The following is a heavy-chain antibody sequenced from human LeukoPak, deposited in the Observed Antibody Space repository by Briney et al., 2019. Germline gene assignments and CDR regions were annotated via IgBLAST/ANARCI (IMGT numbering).Heavy chain of an antibody. CDR3: ASTYCSSTSCYNYYMDV. J-gene: IGHJ6*03. CDR2: ISAYNGNT. CDR1: GYTFTSYG. D-gene: IGHD2-2*02. Sequence: ASVKVSCKASGYTFTSYGISWVRQAPGQGLEWMGWISAYNGNTNYAQKLQGRVTMTTDKSTSTAYMELRSLRSDDTAVYYCASTYCSSTSCYNYYMDVWGKGTTVTVSS. V-gene: IGHV1-18*01.